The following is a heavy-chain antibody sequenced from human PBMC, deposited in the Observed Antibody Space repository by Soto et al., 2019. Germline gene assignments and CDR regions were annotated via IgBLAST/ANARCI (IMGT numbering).Heavy chain of an antibody. Sequence: GGSLRLSCAASGFTFSSYAMHWVRQAPGKGLEWVAVISYDGSNKYYADSVKSRFTISRDNSKNTLYLQMNSLRAEDTAVYYCARSPSGLFDYWGQGTLVTVSS. D-gene: IGHD2-15*01. CDR1: GFTFSSYA. J-gene: IGHJ4*02. V-gene: IGHV3-30-3*01. CDR2: ISYDGSNK. CDR3: ARSPSGLFDY.